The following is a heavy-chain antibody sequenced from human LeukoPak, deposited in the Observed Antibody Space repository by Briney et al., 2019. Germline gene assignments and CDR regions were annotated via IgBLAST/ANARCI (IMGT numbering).Heavy chain of an antibody. J-gene: IGHJ6*03. V-gene: IGHV4-59*11. CDR2: ISHIGRT. Sequence: SETLSLTCAVSGDSFSSHYWTWIRQSPGTGLEWIGYISHIGRTNYNPSLKSRVTISIDTSKNQFSLKLRSVTAADTAVYYCARQPRYGDYVTRPYYYYYMDVWGKGTTVTVSS. CDR3: ARQPRYGDYVTRPYYYYYMDV. CDR1: GDSFSSHY. D-gene: IGHD4-17*01.